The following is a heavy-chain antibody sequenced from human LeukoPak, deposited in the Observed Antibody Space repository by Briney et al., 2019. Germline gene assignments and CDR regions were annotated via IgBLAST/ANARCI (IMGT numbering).Heavy chain of an antibody. D-gene: IGHD2-21*01. Sequence: PSETLSLTCAVYGGSFSGYYLSWIRQPPGKGLEWIGEINHSGSTNYNPSLKSRVTISVDKSKNQLSLKLSSVTAADTAVYFCARNPFSVIHYWYFDVWGRGTLVTVSS. V-gene: IGHV4-34*01. CDR3: ARNPFSVIHYWYFDV. CDR1: GGSFSGYY. J-gene: IGHJ2*01. CDR2: INHSGST.